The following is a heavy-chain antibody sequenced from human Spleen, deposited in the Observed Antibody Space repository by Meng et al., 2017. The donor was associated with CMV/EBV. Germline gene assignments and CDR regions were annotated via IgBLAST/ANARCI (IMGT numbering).Heavy chain of an antibody. CDR1: GYTFSDYY. D-gene: IGHD3-10*01. Sequence: ASVKVSCKASGYTFSDYYMHWVRQAPGQGLEWMGWMNPNSGAAKYAQKFQGRVTMTRDTSLSTAYMELSGLTSDDTAVYYCAKGGGMVRGYYEPEDYYYGMDVWGQGTTVTVSS. V-gene: IGHV1-2*02. J-gene: IGHJ6*02. CDR2: MNPNSGAA. CDR3: AKGGGMVRGYYEPEDYYYGMDV.